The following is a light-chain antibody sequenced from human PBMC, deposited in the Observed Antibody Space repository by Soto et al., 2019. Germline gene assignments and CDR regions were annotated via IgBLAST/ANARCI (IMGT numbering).Light chain of an antibody. CDR2: GAS. V-gene: IGKV3-15*01. Sequence: EIVMTQSPATLSVSPGEKAPLPSRASQSVRSKLAWYQQKPGQAPRLLIYGASTRATGIPARFSGSGSGTEFTLTISSLQSEDFAVYYCQQYNNWPLTFGGGTKVEIK. CDR1: QSVRSK. J-gene: IGKJ4*01. CDR3: QQYNNWPLT.